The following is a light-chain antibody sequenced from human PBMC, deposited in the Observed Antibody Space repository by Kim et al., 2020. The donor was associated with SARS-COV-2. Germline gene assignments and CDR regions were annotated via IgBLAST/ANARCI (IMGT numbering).Light chain of an antibody. CDR1: QSVSTN. Sequence: EKVMTQSPATLSVSPGERATLSCRASQSVSTNLAWYQQKPGQAPRLLIYGASTRATGIPARFSGSGSGTEFTLTISSLQSEDFAVYYCQQYNNWPYTFGQGNKLEI. J-gene: IGKJ2*01. CDR3: QQYNNWPYT. CDR2: GAS. V-gene: IGKV3-15*01.